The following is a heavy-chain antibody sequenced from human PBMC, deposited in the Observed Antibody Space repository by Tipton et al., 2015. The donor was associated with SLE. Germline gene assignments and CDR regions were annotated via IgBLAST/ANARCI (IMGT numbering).Heavy chain of an antibody. J-gene: IGHJ4*02. CDR1: GGSFSGYY. V-gene: IGHV4-34*10. CDR2: VHSSGRT. CDR3: ARTDGGGATFFDQ. Sequence: TLSLTCAVYGGSFSGYYWSWIRQPPGKGLGWIGRVHSSGRTHYDPSLNSRVTVSVDMSKSQISLKLTSVIAADTAVYYCARTDGGGATFFDQWGQGTLVTVSS. D-gene: IGHD3-16*01.